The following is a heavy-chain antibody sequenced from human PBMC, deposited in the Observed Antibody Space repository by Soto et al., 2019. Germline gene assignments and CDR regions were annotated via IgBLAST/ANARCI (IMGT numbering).Heavy chain of an antibody. D-gene: IGHD5-18*01. J-gene: IGHJ4*02. Sequence: PGGSLRLSCAASGFIFNNYAMTWVRQAPGEGLEWVSTVTASGGGTFYANSVKGRFTISRDNSRNTLHLQMSSLRVEDTALYYCAKALVPALTAKFGYWGQGTRVTV. V-gene: IGHV3-23*01. CDR1: GFIFNNYA. CDR2: VTASGGGT. CDR3: AKALVPALTAKFGY.